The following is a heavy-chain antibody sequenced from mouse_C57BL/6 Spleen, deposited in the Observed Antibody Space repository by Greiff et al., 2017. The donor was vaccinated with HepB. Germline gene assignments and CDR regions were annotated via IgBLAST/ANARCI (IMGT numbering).Heavy chain of an antibody. CDR1: GFTFSDYG. CDR3: ARRAGTGYYAMDY. J-gene: IGHJ4*01. Sequence: EVTLVESGGGLVKPGGSLKLSCAASGFTFSDYGMHWVRQAPEKGLEWVAYISSGSSTIYYADTVKGRFIISRDNAKNTLFLQMTSLRSEDTAMYYCARRAGTGYYAMDYWGQGTSVTVSS. D-gene: IGHD3-3*01. V-gene: IGHV5-17*01. CDR2: ISSGSSTI.